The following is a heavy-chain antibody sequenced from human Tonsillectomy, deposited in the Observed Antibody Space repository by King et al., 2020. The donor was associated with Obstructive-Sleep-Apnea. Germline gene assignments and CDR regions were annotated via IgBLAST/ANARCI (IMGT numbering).Heavy chain of an antibody. CDR2: VFYTGRT. CDR1: GDSISSTTYY. D-gene: IGHD2-2*01. V-gene: IGHV4-39*07. J-gene: IGHJ5*02. CDR3: AREWAGSTNWFDP. Sequence: QLQESGPGLVKPSETLSLTCTVSGDSISSTTYYWGWIRQPPGKGLEWIANVFYTGRTYYNPSLKSRVTISVDTSKNQFSLTRSSVTAADTAVYYCAREWAGSTNWFDPWGQGTLVTVSS.